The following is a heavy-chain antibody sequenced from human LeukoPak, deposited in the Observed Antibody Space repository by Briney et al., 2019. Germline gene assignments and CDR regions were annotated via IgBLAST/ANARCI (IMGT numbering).Heavy chain of an antibody. CDR2: ISGSGGST. Sequence: GGSLRLSCAASGFTFSSYAMSWVRQAPGKGLEWVSAISGSGGSTYYADPVKGRFTISRDNSKNTLYLQMNSLRAEDTAVHYCAKDGGYSYGYYDYWGQGTLVTVSS. D-gene: IGHD5-18*01. CDR1: GFTFSSYA. CDR3: AKDGGYSYGYYDY. J-gene: IGHJ4*02. V-gene: IGHV3-23*01.